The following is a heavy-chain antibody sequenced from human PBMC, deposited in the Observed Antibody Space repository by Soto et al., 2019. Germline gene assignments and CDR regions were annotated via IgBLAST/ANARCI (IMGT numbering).Heavy chain of an antibody. CDR1: GFTFSSYG. V-gene: IGHV3-30*18. CDR2: ISDDGSNK. J-gene: IGHJ3*02. D-gene: IGHD5-12*01. Sequence: QVQLVESGGGVVQPGRSLRLSCAASGFTFSSYGMHWVRQAPGKGLEWVAVISDDGSNKYYADSVKGRFTISRDNSKNTVYLQIKSLRADDTAVDYCAKDSSYDGNDAFDIWGQGTMVNVSS. CDR3: AKDSSYDGNDAFDI.